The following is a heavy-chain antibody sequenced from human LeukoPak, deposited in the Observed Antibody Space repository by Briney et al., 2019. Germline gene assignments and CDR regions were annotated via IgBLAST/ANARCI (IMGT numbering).Heavy chain of an antibody. CDR1: GYTFTDYV. CDR3: ARGNYSSSGYDYYYYGMDV. J-gene: IGHJ6*02. D-gene: IGHD6-13*01. CDR2: INADNGNT. V-gene: IGHV1-3*01. Sequence: ASVKVSCKASGYTFTDYVMLWVRQAPGQRLEWMGWINADNGNTKYSQNFQGRVTITRDKPATTAYMELSSLRSEDTAVYYCARGNYSSSGYDYYYYGMDVWGQGTTVTVSS.